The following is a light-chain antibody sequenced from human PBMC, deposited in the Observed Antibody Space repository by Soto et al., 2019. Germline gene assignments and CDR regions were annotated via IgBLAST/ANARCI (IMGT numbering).Light chain of an antibody. J-gene: IGKJ1*01. V-gene: IGKV1-5*01. CDR3: QQYNSYSQGT. CDR1: QSISSW. Sequence: DIQMTQSPSTLSASVGDRVTITCRASQSISSWLAWYQQKPGKAPKILIYDASSLESGVPSRFSGSGSGTEFTLAISSLQPDDFATYYCQQYNSYSQGTFGQGTKV. CDR2: DAS.